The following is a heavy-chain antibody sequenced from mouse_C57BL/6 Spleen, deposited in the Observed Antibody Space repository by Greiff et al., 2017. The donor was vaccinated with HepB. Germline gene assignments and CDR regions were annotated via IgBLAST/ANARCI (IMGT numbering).Heavy chain of an antibody. CDR3: TRDNDYVFAY. CDR2: ISSGGDYI. Sequence: DVHLVESGEGLVKPGGSLKLSCAASGFTFSSYAMSWVRQTPEKRLEWVAYISSGGDYIYYADTVKGRFTISRDNARNTLYLQMSSLKSEDTAMYYCTRDNDYVFAYWGQGTLVTVSA. V-gene: IGHV5-9-1*02. D-gene: IGHD2-4*01. CDR1: GFTFSSYA. J-gene: IGHJ3*01.